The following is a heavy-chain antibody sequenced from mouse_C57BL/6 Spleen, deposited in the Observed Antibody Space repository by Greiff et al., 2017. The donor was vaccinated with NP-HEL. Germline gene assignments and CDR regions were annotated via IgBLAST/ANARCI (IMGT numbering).Heavy chain of an antibody. J-gene: IGHJ3*01. CDR2: INPNNGGT. Sequence: EVQLQQSGPELVKPGASVKISCKASGYTFTDYYMNWVKQSHGKSLEWIGDINPNNGGTSYNQKFKGKATLTVDKSSSTAYMELHSLTSEDSAVYYCARSSDAPWFAYWGQGTLVTVSA. CDR3: ARSSDAPWFAY. V-gene: IGHV1-26*01. D-gene: IGHD1-3*01. CDR1: GYTFTDYY.